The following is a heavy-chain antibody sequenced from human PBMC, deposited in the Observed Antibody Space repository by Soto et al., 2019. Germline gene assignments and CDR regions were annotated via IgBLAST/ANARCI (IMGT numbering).Heavy chain of an antibody. J-gene: IGHJ4*02. V-gene: IGHV3-48*02. CDR3: TRDARNADYDY. CDR2: IHSIRSII. CDR1: GFTFSSHA. Sequence: EVQLVESGGGLVQPGGSLRLSCAVSGFTFSSHAMNWVRQAPGKGLEWVAYIHSIRSIIYYADSVKGRFTISRDNAKNSLNLQMESLRDGDTAVYYCTRDARNADYDYWDPGTLGTVSS. D-gene: IGHD3-16*01.